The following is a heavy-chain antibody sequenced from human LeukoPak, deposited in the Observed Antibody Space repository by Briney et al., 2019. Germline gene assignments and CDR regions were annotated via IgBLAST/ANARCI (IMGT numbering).Heavy chain of an antibody. J-gene: IGHJ4*02. CDR2: IYYSGST. Sequence: SETLSLTCTVSGGSISSSSYYWGWIRQPPGKGLEWIGSIYYSGSTYYNLSLKSRVTISVDTSKNQFSPKLSSVTAADTAVYYCARGLHWSGYFTFDYWGQGTLVTVSS. CDR3: ARGLHWSGYFTFDY. CDR1: GGSISSSSYY. V-gene: IGHV4-39*07. D-gene: IGHD3-3*01.